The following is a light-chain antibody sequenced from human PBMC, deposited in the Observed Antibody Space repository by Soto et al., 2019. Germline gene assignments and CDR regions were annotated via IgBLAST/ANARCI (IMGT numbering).Light chain of an antibody. J-gene: IGLJ1*01. CDR1: SSDIGACNY. V-gene: IGLV2-14*03. CDR3: SSYSGTSALYV. CDR2: NVS. Sequence: QAALTQPASVSGSPGQSITISCTGTSSDIGACNYVSWYQQHPGRAPKLMISNVSNRPSGVSNRFSGSKSGNTASLTISGLQTEDEADYFCSSYSGTSALYVFGAGTKLTVL.